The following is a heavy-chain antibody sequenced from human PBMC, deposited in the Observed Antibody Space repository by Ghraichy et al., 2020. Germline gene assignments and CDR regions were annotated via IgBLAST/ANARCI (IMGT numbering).Heavy chain of an antibody. CDR2: ISAYNGNT. D-gene: IGHD6-13*01. CDR1: GYTFTSYG. CDR3: ARSMDKQLVSNWFDP. J-gene: IGHJ5*02. Sequence: ASVKVSCKASGYTFTSYGISWVRQAPGQGLEWMGWISAYNGNTNYAQKLQGRVTMTTDTSTSTAYMELRSLRSDDTAVYYCARSMDKQLVSNWFDPWGQGTLVTVSS. V-gene: IGHV1-18*01.